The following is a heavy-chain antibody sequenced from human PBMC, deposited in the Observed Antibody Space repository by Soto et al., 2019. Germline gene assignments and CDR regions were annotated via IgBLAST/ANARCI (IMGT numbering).Heavy chain of an antibody. CDR2: MNPNSGNT. CDR3: AKANTIFGAVIPFYYYGMDV. D-gene: IGHD3-3*01. Sequence: ASVKVSCKASGYTFTSYDINWVRQATGQGLAWMGWMNPNSGNTGYAQKFQGRVTMTRNTSISTAYMELSSLRSEDTAVYYCAKANTIFGAVIPFYYYGMDVWGQGTTVTVSS. J-gene: IGHJ6*02. CDR1: GYTFTSYD. V-gene: IGHV1-8*01.